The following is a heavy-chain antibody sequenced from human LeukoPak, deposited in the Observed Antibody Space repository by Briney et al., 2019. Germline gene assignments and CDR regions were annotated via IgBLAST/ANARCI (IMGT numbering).Heavy chain of an antibody. D-gene: IGHD3-9*01. CDR1: GCTFSSYA. J-gene: IGHJ5*02. Sequence: GASVKVSCKASGCTFSSYAISWVRQAPGQGLEWRGRIIPILGIANYAQKFQGRVTITADKSTSTAYMELSSLRSEDTAVYYCARGVDYDILTTGNWFDPWGQGTLVTVSS. CDR3: ARGVDYDILTTGNWFDP. CDR2: IIPILGIA. V-gene: IGHV1-69*04.